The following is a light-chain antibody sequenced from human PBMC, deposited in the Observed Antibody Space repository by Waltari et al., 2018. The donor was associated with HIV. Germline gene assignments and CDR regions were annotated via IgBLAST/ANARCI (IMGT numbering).Light chain of an antibody. J-gene: IGLJ2*01. CDR1: RSNIGAGFD. CDR2: DNN. V-gene: IGLV1-40*01. CDR3: QSYDMSQSGSLV. Sequence: QSVLTQPPSASGAPGQRVTIACTGTRSNIGAGFDFHRYQQIPGNAPKLPIYDNNIRPSGVPDRFSGSKSGTSASLAITGLQSEDEADYYCQSYDMSQSGSLVFGGGTKLTVL.